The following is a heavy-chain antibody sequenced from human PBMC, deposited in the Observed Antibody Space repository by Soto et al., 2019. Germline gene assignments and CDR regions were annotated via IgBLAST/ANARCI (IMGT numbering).Heavy chain of an antibody. Sequence: SETLSLTCAVYGGSFSCYYWSWIRQPPGKGLEWIGEINHSGSTNYNPSLKSRVTISVDTSKNQFSLKLSSVTAADTAVYYCARVSKVLLWFGEGNYYYGMDVWGQGTTVTVSS. J-gene: IGHJ6*02. V-gene: IGHV4-34*01. CDR3: ARVSKVLLWFGEGNYYYGMDV. D-gene: IGHD3-10*01. CDR1: GGSFSCYY. CDR2: INHSGST.